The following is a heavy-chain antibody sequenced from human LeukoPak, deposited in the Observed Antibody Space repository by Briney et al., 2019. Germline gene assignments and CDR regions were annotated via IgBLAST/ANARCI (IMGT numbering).Heavy chain of an antibody. CDR1: GYTFTGYY. CDR3: ARDPPTVNALGWFDP. Sequence: ASVKVSCKASGYTFTGYYMHWVRQAPGQGLEWMGWINPNSGGTNYAQKFQGRVTMTRDTSISTAYMELSRLRSDDTAVYYCARDPPTVNALGWFDPWGQGTLVTVSS. D-gene: IGHD4-17*01. V-gene: IGHV1-2*02. CDR2: INPNSGGT. J-gene: IGHJ5*02.